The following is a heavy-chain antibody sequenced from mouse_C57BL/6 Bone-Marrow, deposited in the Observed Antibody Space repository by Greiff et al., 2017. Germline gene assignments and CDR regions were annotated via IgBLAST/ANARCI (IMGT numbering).Heavy chain of an antibody. CDR3: ARERVTGFYAMDY. CDR2: IHPNNGGT. V-gene: IGHV1-18*01. CDR1: GYTFTDYN. D-gene: IGHD2-5*01. J-gene: IGHJ4*01. Sequence: VQLQQSGPELVKPGASVKIPCKASGYTFTDYNMDWVKQSHGKSLEWIGDIHPNNGGTIYNQKFKGKATLTVDKSSSTAYMERSSLTSEDTAVYYCARERVTGFYAMDYWGQGTSVTVSS.